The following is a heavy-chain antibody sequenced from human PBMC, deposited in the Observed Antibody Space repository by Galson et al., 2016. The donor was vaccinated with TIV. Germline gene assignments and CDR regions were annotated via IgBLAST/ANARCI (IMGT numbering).Heavy chain of an antibody. CDR3: ARGRGYSFGSGSSYFDY. V-gene: IGHV1-69*06. Sequence: SVKVSCKASGGIFSNFVISWVRQAPGQGLEWMGSINPIFGTANYAQKFQGRVTITADTSTSTFYMDLHSLRSEHTAIYYCARGRGYSFGSGSSYFDYWGQGSLVTVSS. CDR2: INPIFGTA. J-gene: IGHJ4*02. D-gene: IGHD3-10*01. CDR1: GGIFSNFV.